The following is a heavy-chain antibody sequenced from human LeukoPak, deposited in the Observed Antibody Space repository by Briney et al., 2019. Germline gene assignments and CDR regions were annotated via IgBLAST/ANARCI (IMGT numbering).Heavy chain of an antibody. CDR1: GSTSRSYS. J-gene: IGHJ4*02. Sequence: GGSLNLSLPPFGSTSRSYSIPWAGQPPGKGMEWVANIKEDGSEKYYVDSVKGRFTISRDIAKNSLYLQMNSLRAEDTAVYYCARDLYSQYWGQGTLVTVSS. CDR2: IKEDGSEK. CDR3: ARDLYSQY. D-gene: IGHD2-21*01. V-gene: IGHV3-7*01.